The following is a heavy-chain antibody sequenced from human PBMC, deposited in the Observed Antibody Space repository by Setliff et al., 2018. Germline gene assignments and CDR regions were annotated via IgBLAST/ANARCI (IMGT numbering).Heavy chain of an antibody. Sequence: ASVKVSCKASGYSFTSYGIGWVRQAPGQGLEWMGWISADNGHTNIVKNFQGRVTMTTDTTTSTAYMELRSLRFDDTAVYYCARERAYDGLNYYGMDVWGQGTTVTVSS. J-gene: IGHJ6*01. CDR3: ARERAYDGLNYYGMDV. V-gene: IGHV1-18*01. D-gene: IGHD3-22*01. CDR1: GYSFTSYG. CDR2: ISADNGHT.